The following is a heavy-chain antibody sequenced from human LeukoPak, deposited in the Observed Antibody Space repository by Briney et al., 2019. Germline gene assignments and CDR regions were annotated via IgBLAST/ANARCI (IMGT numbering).Heavy chain of an antibody. D-gene: IGHD4-17*01. J-gene: IGHJ2*01. V-gene: IGHV3-33*01. CDR3: ARSRRAVTKGPENWYFDL. CDR2: IWYDGSNK. CDR1: GFTFSSYG. Sequence: PGGSLRLSCAASGFTFSSYGMHWVRQAPGKGLEWVAVIWYDGSNKYYADSVKGRFTISRDNSKNTLYLQMNSLRAEDTAVYYCARSRRAVTKGPENWYFDLWGRGTLVTVSS.